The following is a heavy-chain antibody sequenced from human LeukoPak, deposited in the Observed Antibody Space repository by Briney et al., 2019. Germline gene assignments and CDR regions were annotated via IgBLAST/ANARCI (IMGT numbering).Heavy chain of an antibody. CDR3: AREFATYGSGSYYNHAFDY. CDR2: IKQDGSEK. J-gene: IGHJ4*02. V-gene: IGHV3-7*03. D-gene: IGHD3-10*01. CDR1: GFTSSSYW. Sequence: GGSLRLSCAASGFTSSSYWMSWVRQAPGKGLEWVANIKQDGSEKYYVDSVKGRFTISRDNAKNSLYLQMNSLRAEDTAVYYCAREFATYGSGSYYNHAFDYWGQGTLVTVSS.